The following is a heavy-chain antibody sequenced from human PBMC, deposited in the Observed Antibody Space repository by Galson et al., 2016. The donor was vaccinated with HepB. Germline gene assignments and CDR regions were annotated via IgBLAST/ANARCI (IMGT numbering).Heavy chain of an antibody. CDR3: ANSRYDGYVDNYYYSAMDV. J-gene: IGHJ6*02. V-gene: IGHV1-3*03. D-gene: IGHD5-12*01. CDR1: GYTFTAYS. CDR2: INTANGNT. Sequence: SVKVSCKASGYTFTAYSMHWVRQAPGQRPEWVGWINTANGNTKYSQDFQGRVTINRDRTATTVYVELHSLRSEDMAVYYCANSRYDGYVDNYYYSAMDVWGQGTTVTVSS.